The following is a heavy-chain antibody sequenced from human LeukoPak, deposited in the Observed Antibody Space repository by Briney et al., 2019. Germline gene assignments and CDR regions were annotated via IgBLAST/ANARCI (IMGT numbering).Heavy chain of an antibody. J-gene: IGHJ6*02. D-gene: IGHD6-19*01. Sequence: PSETLSLTCAVYGGSFSGYYWSWIRQPPGKGLEWIGEINRSGSTNYNPSLKSRVTISVDTSKNQFSLKLSSVTAADTAVYYCARVRAVAGARYYYYYGMDVWGQGTTVTVSS. CDR3: ARVRAVAGARYYYYYGMDV. V-gene: IGHV4-34*01. CDR1: GGSFSGYY. CDR2: INRSGST.